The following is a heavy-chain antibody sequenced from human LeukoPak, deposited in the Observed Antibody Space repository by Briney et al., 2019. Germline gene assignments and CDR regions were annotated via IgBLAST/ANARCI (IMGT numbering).Heavy chain of an antibody. Sequence: SSYGMHWIRQPPGEGLEWIGNIYYSGSTYYNPSLKSRVTISVDTSKNQFSLKLSSVTAADTAVYYCARRVSAVDLGRFDPWGQGTLVTVSS. CDR1: SSYG. CDR2: IYYSGST. J-gene: IGHJ5*02. D-gene: IGHD5/OR15-5a*01. CDR3: ARRVSAVDLGRFDP. V-gene: IGHV4-39*01.